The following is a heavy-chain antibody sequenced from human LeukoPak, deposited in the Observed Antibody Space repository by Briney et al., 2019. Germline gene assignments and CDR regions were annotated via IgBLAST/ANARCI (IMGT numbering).Heavy chain of an antibody. D-gene: IGHD1-26*01. CDR3: ARGGTVRNGMDV. V-gene: IGHV4-31*03. Sequence: SETLSLTCTVSGGSIGSGGYYWSWIRQHPGKGLQWIGYIYYSGRTYYSPSLKSRVSISVDTSRNQFSLELKSVTAADTAVYYCARGGTVRNGMDVWGQGTTVTVSS. J-gene: IGHJ6*02. CDR2: IYYSGRT. CDR1: GGSIGSGGYY.